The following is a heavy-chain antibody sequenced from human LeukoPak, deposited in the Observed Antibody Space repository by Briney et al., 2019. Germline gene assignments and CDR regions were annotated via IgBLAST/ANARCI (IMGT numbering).Heavy chain of an antibody. CDR1: GYTFTSYG. V-gene: IGHV1-18*01. CDR3: AGARLAVAGYYYYYGMDV. D-gene: IGHD6-19*01. Sequence: ASVKVSCKASGYTFTSYGISWVRQAPGQGLEWMGWISAYNGNTNYAQKLQGRVTMTTDTSTSTAYMELRSLRSDDTAVYYCAGARLAVAGYYYYYGMDVWGQGTTVTVSS. CDR2: ISAYNGNT. J-gene: IGHJ6*02.